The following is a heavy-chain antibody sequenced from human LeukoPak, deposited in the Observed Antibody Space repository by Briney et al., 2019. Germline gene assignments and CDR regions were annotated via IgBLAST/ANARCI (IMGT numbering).Heavy chain of an antibody. J-gene: IGHJ5*02. D-gene: IGHD2/OR15-2a*01. CDR2: ISAYNGNT. CDR3: GRVHLFNIWFDP. Sequence: LGPAPGEGLEWMGWISAYNGNTNYAQKLQGRVTMTTDTSTSTAYMELRSLRAYDTAVYYCGRVHLFNIWFDPWGPGIIVTVSS. V-gene: IGHV1-18*01.